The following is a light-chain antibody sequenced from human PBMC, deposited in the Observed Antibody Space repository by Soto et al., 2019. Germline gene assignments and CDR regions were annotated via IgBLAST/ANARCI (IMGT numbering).Light chain of an antibody. CDR1: QSVSSSY. CDR2: GAS. J-gene: IGKJ2*01. Sequence: EIVLTQSPGTLSLSPGERATLSCRASQSVSSSYLAWYQQKPGQAPRLLIYGASSRATGIPDRFSGSGPGTDFTLTISRLEPEDCAVYYCQQYGSSPLSTFGQGTKLELK. CDR3: QQYGSSPLST. V-gene: IGKV3-20*01.